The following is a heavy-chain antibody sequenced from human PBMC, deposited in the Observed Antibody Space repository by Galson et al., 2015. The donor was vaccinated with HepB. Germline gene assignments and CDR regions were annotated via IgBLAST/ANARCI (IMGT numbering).Heavy chain of an antibody. Sequence: SVKVSCKASGYTFTSYGISWVRQAPGRGLEWVGWISAYNGNTNYAQKLQGRVTITTDTSTSTAYMELRSLRSDDTAVYYCARYCSGGSCYEYYYYGMDVWGQGTTVTVSS. CDR3: ARYCSGGSCYEYYYYGMDV. V-gene: IGHV1-18*01. CDR2: ISAYNGNT. CDR1: GYTFTSYG. J-gene: IGHJ6*02. D-gene: IGHD2-15*01.